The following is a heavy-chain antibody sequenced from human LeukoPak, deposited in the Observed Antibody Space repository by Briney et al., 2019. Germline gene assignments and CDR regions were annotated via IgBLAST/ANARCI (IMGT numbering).Heavy chain of an antibody. J-gene: IGHJ5*02. CDR2: INHSGST. Sequence: PSETLSLTCAVYGGSFSGYYWSWIRQPPGKGLEWIGEINHSGSTYYNPSLKSRVTISVDTSKNQFSLKLSSVTAADTAVYYCARDRTGDYGDYGNWFDPWGQGTLVTVSS. CDR1: GGSFSGYY. CDR3: ARDRTGDYGDYGNWFDP. V-gene: IGHV4-34*01. D-gene: IGHD4-17*01.